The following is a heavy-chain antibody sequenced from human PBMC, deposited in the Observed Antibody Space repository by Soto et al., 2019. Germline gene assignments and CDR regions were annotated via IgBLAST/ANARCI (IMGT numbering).Heavy chain of an antibody. CDR1: GGSISCSPYY. CDR2: ISFSGNT. J-gene: IGHJ4*02. Sequence: QLQVQESGPGLVKPSETLSLTCSVSGGSISCSPYYWGWIRQPPGKGLEWIARISFSGNTDYNPSLKSRVTISADTSKNQFSLTLSSVTAADTAVYYCARLTVVGRVGDCWGQGTLVTVSS. V-gene: IGHV4-39*01. CDR3: ARLTVVGRVGDC. D-gene: IGHD6-19*01.